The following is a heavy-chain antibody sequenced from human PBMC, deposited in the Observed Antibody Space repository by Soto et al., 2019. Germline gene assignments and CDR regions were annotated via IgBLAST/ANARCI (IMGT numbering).Heavy chain of an antibody. CDR2: IGGGNTDR. CDR1: RFIFSDYA. D-gene: IGHD1-26*01. CDR3: AKDAVSYNGKWDWFDS. V-gene: IGHV3-23*01. Sequence: DVQLLESGGGLVQPGGSLTLSCAASRFIFSDYAMHWVRQAPRKGLEWVSSIGGGNTDRYYADSVKGRFIIYRDNSKNSMYLKMNSLRDDDTAVYYCAKDAVSYNGKWDWFDSWGQGTLVTVSS. J-gene: IGHJ5*01.